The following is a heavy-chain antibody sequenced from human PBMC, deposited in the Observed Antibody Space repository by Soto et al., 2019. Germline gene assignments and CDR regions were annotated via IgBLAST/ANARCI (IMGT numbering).Heavy chain of an antibody. CDR1: GYSFSTYG. CDR2: ISTYNDDT. V-gene: IGHV1-18*01. Sequence: QVQLVQSGAEVKNSGASVKVSCKASGYSFSTYGISWVRQAPGQVLELMGWISTYNDDTNQAPELQGRLTMTRDTYTRTACMEMRSLTSDDTAVYDCARDVRQDDHGAKYSFDLWGRGTLVPVSS. D-gene: IGHD3-16*01. J-gene: IGHJ2*01. CDR3: ARDVRQDDHGAKYSFDL.